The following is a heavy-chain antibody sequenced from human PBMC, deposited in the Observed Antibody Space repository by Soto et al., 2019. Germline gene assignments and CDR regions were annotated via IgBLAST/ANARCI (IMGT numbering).Heavy chain of an antibody. Sequence: EVQLLESGGGLVQPGESLRLSCAASGFSFSSYAISWVRQAPGKGLEWVSVSIGSDESTYYADSLKGRFTISRDHSKNTLYRQMNSLRAEDTAVYYCAKRSSSYTFDYWGQGTLVTVSS. CDR3: AKRSSSYTFDY. V-gene: IGHV3-23*01. CDR2: SIGSDEST. CDR1: GFSFSSYA. J-gene: IGHJ4*02. D-gene: IGHD6-6*01.